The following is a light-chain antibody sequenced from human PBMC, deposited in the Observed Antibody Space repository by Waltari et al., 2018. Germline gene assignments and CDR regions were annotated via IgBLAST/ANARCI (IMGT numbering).Light chain of an antibody. CDR3: SSYTTSSAPGV. CDR2: EVS. CDR1: DSDVGAYDF. V-gene: IGLV2-14*01. J-gene: IGLJ1*01. Sequence: QSALTQPASVYGSPGQSITISCPGTDSDVGAYDFVSCYQQHPGKAPHLIIYEVSNRPSGISNRFSASKSGNTASLTISGLQAEDEADYYCSSYTTSSAPGVFGTGTRVTVL.